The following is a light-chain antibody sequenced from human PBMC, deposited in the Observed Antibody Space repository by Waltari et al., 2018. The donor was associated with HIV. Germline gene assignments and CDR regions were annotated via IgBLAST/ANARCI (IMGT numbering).Light chain of an antibody. CDR2: DAS. CDR1: QSVSSY. V-gene: IGKV3-11*01. CDR3: QQRSNWPPFT. Sequence: EIVLTQSPATLSLSPGERATLSCRASQSVSSYLAWYQQKPGQAPRLLNYDASNGATGIPARFSGSGSGTDFTLTISSLEPEDFAVYYCQQRSNWPPFTFGPGTKVDIK. J-gene: IGKJ3*01.